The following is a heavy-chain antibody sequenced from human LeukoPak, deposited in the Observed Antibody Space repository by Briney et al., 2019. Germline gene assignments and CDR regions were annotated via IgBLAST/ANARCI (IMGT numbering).Heavy chain of an antibody. Sequence: PGGSLRLSCAASGFTFSSYGMHWVRQAPGKGLEWVAVISYDGSNKYCADSVKGRFTISRDNSKNTLYLQMNSLRAEDTAVYYCANTIGYYYGSGSYYNGGQLDDAFDIWGQGTMVTVSS. J-gene: IGHJ3*02. CDR3: ANTIGYYYGSGSYYNGGQLDDAFDI. V-gene: IGHV3-30*18. CDR1: GFTFSSYG. D-gene: IGHD3-10*01. CDR2: ISYDGSNK.